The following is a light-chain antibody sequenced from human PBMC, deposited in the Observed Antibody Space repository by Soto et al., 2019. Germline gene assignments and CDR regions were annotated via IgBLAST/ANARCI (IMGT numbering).Light chain of an antibody. CDR3: QQYVHWPPGA. Sequence: EIVVTQSPATLSVSPGERVTLSCRASQSVSSSLAWYQQRPGQAPRLLIYDTSTMAAGIAARFSGSGSGTAFTITISSLQSEDAAVFYCQQYVHWPPGAFGQGTTVEIK. CDR1: QSVSSS. CDR2: DTS. V-gene: IGKV3-15*01. J-gene: IGKJ1*01.